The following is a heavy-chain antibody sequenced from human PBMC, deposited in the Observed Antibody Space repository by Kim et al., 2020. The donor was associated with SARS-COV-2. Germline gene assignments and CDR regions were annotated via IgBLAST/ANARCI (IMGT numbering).Heavy chain of an antibody. D-gene: IGHD5-12*01. Sequence: YADSVKGRFTISGDNAKNSLYLQMNSLRAEDTALYYCATLNSGYDSQYMDGWGQGTTVTVSS. V-gene: IGHV3-9*01. J-gene: IGHJ6*02. CDR3: ATLNSGYDSQYMDG.